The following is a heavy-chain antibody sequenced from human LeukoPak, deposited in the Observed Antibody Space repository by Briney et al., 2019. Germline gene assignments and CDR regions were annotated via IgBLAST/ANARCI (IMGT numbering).Heavy chain of an antibody. D-gene: IGHD2-15*01. CDR1: GGSIRGGRYY. V-gene: IGHV4-61*01. Sequence: SETLSLTCTVSGGSIRGGRYYWSWIRQPPGKGLEWIGYIYYSGSTNYNPSLKSRVTISVDTSKNQFSLKLSSVTAADTAVYYCAAIQGSFDYWGQGAPVIVSS. J-gene: IGHJ4*02. CDR2: IYYSGST. CDR3: AAIQGSFDY.